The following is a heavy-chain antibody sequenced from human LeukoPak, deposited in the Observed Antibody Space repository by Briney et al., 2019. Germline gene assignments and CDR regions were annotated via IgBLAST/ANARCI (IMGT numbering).Heavy chain of an antibody. J-gene: IGHJ5*02. CDR1: GGSISSGGYS. CDR2: IYHNGST. CDR3: ASGYYYDSSGNHPFDP. D-gene: IGHD3-22*01. Sequence: SETLSLTCAVSGGSISSGGYSWSWIRQPPGKGLEWIGYIYHNGSTYYNPSLKSRVTISVDRSKNQFSLKLSSVTAADTAVYYCASGYYYDSSGNHPFDPWGQGTLVTVSS. V-gene: IGHV4-30-2*01.